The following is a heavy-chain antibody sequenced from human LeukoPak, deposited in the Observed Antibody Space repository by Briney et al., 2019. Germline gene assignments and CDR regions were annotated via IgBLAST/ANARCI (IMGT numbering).Heavy chain of an antibody. J-gene: IGHJ4*02. CDR2: IKQDGSET. Sequence: GGCLRLSCAASGFSFSNFWMGWVRQAPGKGLEWVANIKQDGSETYYVDSVKGRFTISRDNAKNTLYLQMNSLRAEDTAVYYCARDWFHAIDYWGQGTLVTVSS. D-gene: IGHD2/OR15-2a*01. V-gene: IGHV3-7*01. CDR1: GFSFSNFW. CDR3: ARDWFHAIDY.